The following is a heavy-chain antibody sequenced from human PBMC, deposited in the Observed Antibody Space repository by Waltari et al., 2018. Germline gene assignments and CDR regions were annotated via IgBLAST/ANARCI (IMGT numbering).Heavy chain of an antibody. CDR3: ARVRGYVPALGWFDP. V-gene: IGHV4-61*02. CDR2: IYTSGST. Sequence: QVQLQESGPGLVKPSQPLSLTCTVSGGSISSGSYYWSWIRQPAGKGLEWIGRIYTSGSTNYNPSLKSRVTISVDTSKNQFSLKLSSVTAADTAVYYCARVRGYVPALGWFDPWGQGTLVTVSS. D-gene: IGHD5-18*01. CDR1: GGSISSGSYY. J-gene: IGHJ5*02.